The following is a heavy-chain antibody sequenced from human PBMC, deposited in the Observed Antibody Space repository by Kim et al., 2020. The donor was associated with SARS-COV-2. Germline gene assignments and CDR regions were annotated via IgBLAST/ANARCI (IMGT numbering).Heavy chain of an antibody. D-gene: IGHD6-13*01. V-gene: IGHV3-13*01. CDR3: ARGYSSSWYWAFDI. Sequence: YPGSVKGRFTISREKAKSSLYLQMNSLRAGDTAVYYCARGYSSSWYWAFDIWGQGTMVTVSS. J-gene: IGHJ3*02.